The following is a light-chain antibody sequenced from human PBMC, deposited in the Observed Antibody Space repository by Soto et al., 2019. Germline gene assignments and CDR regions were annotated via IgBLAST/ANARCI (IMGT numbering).Light chain of an antibody. Sequence: EIVLTQSPGTLSLSPGERATLSCGASQSVTSNYLAWYQQKPGQAPRLLIFGASIRVKGIPDRFIGSGSGTDFTLNISRLEPEDFAVYYCQHSVTSLTTFGQGTKGEVK. CDR2: GAS. J-gene: IGKJ1*01. V-gene: IGKV3-20*01. CDR1: QSVTSNY. CDR3: QHSVTSLTT.